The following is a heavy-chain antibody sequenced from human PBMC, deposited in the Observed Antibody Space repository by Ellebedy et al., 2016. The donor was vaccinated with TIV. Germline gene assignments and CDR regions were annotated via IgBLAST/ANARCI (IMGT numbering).Heavy chain of an antibody. J-gene: IGHJ6*02. CDR2: IRYDGSNK. CDR3: AREGAGDFYYYGMDV. D-gene: IGHD3-10*01. Sequence: GESLKISCAASGFTFSSYGMHWVRQAPGKGLEWVAFIRYDGSNKYYADSVKGRFTISRDNSKNTLYLQMNSLRAEDTAVYYCAREGAGDFYYYGMDVWGQGTTVTVSS. V-gene: IGHV3-30*02. CDR1: GFTFSSYG.